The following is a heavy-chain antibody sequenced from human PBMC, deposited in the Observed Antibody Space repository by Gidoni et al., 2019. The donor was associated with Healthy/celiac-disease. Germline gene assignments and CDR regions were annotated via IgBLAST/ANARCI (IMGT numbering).Heavy chain of an antibody. J-gene: IGHJ4*02. CDR3: ARDPTKWLPRGRFDY. Sequence: QVQLVESGGGVVQPGRSLRLPCAASGFTFRSYAMHWVRQAPGKGLEWVAVISYDGSNKYYADSVKGRFTISRDNSKNTLYLQMNSLRAEDTAVYYCARDPTKWLPRGRFDYWGQGTLVTVSS. CDR1: GFTFRSYA. V-gene: IGHV3-30*01. D-gene: IGHD3-22*01. CDR2: ISYDGSNK.